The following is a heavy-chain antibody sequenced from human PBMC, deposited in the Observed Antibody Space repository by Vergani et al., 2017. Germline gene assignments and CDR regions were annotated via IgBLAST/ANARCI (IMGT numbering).Heavy chain of an antibody. CDR1: GYTFTDYY. CDR3: ARVACTALALVSFDY. J-gene: IGHJ4*02. V-gene: IGHV1-2*02. Sequence: QVQLVQSGAAVKKPGASVKVSCKASGYTFTDYYMHWVRQAPGQGLEWMGWINPHNGVTNYAQKFQGRVTMTRDTSISTASMELNRLRSDDTAVYYCARVACTALALVSFDYWGQGTLVTVSS. D-gene: IGHD5-18*01. CDR2: INPHNGVT.